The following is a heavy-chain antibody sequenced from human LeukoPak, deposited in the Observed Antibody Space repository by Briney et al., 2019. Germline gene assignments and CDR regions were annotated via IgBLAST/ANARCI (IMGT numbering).Heavy chain of an antibody. J-gene: IGHJ4*02. CDR1: GGSISSYY. CDR3: ASKVERLLGY. V-gene: IGHV4-34*01. Sequence: PSETLSLTCTVSGGSISSYYWSWIRQPPGKGLEWIGEINHSGSTNYNPSLKSRVTISVDTSKNQFSLKLSSVTAADTAVYYCASKVERLLGYWGQGTLVTVSS. CDR2: INHSGST. D-gene: IGHD1-1*01.